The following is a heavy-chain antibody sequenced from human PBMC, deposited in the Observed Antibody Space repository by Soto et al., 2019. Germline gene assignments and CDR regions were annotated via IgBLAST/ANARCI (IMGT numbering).Heavy chain of an antibody. D-gene: IGHD1-26*01. CDR2: VSHSGST. V-gene: IGHV4-34*02. CDR3: AREEPASRHHDY. Sequence: QVQLQQWGAGLLKPSETLSLTCAVYGGSFSDYYWSGIRQTPEKGLEWIGEVSHSGSTTYNPSLKNRVTIAIDTSKNQFSQTLNSVTAAATAMYFCAREEPASRHHDYWGQGNLVTVSS. CDR1: GGSFSDYY. J-gene: IGHJ4*02.